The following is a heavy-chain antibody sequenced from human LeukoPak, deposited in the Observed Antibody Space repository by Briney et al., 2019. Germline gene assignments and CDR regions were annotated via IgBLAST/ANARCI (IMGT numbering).Heavy chain of an antibody. CDR3: AKDYPALGYCTSTSCSFFDY. D-gene: IGHD2-2*01. Sequence: GGSLRLSCAASTFAFSNYGMHWVRQAPGKGLGWVAFIQYDGRNKYYADSVKGRFTISRDNSKNTLYLQMNGLRAEDTAVYYCAKDYPALGYCTSTSCSFFDYWGQGTLVTVSS. J-gene: IGHJ4*02. V-gene: IGHV3-30*02. CDR1: TFAFSNYG. CDR2: IQYDGRNK.